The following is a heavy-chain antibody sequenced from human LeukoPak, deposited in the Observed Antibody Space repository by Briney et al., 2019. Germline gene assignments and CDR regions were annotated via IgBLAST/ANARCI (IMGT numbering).Heavy chain of an antibody. CDR2: ISSSSSYI. CDR1: GFTFTNAW. V-gene: IGHV3-21*01. Sequence: GGSLILSCAASGFTFTNAWMSWVRQAPGKGLEWVSSISSSSSYIYYADSVKGRFTISRDNAKNSLYLQMNSLRAEDTAVYYCAREAHYYMDVWGKGTTVTISS. J-gene: IGHJ6*03. CDR3: AREAHYYMDV.